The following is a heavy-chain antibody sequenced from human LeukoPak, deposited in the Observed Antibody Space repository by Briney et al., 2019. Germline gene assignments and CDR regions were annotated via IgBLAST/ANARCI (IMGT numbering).Heavy chain of an antibody. Sequence: SETLSLTCAAYGGSFSTYYWSWIRQPPGKGLEWIGEINHSGSTNYNPSLKSRVTISVGTSKNQFSLKLSSVTAADTAVYYCALSTYGSGSYTWGQGTLVTVSS. CDR2: INHSGST. V-gene: IGHV4-34*01. J-gene: IGHJ5*02. D-gene: IGHD3-10*01. CDR3: ALSTYGSGSYT. CDR1: GGSFSTYY.